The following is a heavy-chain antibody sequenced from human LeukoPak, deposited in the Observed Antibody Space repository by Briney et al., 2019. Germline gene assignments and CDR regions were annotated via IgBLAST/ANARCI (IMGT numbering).Heavy chain of an antibody. CDR1: GYSISSGYY. V-gene: IGHV4-38-2*01. D-gene: IGHD3-3*01. J-gene: IGHJ5*02. CDR3: ARYYDFWSGYRFDP. CDR2: IYHSGST. Sequence: SETLSLTCAVSGYSISSGYYWGWIRQPPGKGLEWIGSIYHSGSTYYNPSLKSRVTISVDTSKNQFSLKLSSVTAADTAVYYCARYYDFWSGYRFDPWGQGTLVTV.